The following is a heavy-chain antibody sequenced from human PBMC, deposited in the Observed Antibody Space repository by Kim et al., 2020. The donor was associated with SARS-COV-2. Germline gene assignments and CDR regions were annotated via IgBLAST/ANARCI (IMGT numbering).Heavy chain of an antibody. V-gene: IGHV4-59*08. J-gene: IGHJ4*02. CDR1: GGTISSYY. CDR3: AIHSLTTVVTPAEFDY. CDR2: IYYSGST. Sequence: SETLSLTCTVSGGTISSYYWSWIRQPPGKGLEWIGDIYYSGSTNYNPSLKSRVTISVDTSKNPFSLKLSSVTAADTAVYYCAIHSLTTVVTPAEFDYWGQGTLVTVSS. D-gene: IGHD4-17*01.